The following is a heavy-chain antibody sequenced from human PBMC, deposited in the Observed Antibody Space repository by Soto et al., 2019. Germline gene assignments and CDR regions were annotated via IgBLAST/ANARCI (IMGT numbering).Heavy chain of an antibody. D-gene: IGHD2-21*01. V-gene: IGHV1-18*04. CDR1: GYTFTSYG. Sequence: ASVKVSFKASGYTFTSYGISWVRQAPGQGLEWMGWISAYNGNTNYAQKLQGRVTMTTDTSTSTAYMELRSLRSDDTAVYYCASLWTTPDHAFGIWGQGTMVTVSS. CDR2: ISAYNGNT. J-gene: IGHJ3*02. CDR3: ASLWTTPDHAFGI.